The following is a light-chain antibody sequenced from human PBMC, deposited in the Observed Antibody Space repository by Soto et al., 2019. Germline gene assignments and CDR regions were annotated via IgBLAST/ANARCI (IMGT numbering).Light chain of an antibody. CDR1: QSVGSGY. CDR3: QQYRTSPPMYT. Sequence: EIVLTQSPGTLSLSPGERATLSCRASQSVGSGYLAWYQQKPGQAPRLLIYGASTRATGIPDRFSGSGSGTAVTLPISRMEPEDFALYYWQQYRTSPPMYTFGQGTKLEIK. J-gene: IGKJ2*01. V-gene: IGKV3-20*01. CDR2: GAS.